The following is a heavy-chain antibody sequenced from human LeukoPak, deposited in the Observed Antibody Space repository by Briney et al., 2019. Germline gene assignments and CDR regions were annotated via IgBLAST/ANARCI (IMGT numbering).Heavy chain of an antibody. CDR2: MNPNSGNT. D-gene: IGHD2-2*01. CDR1: GYTFTSYD. Sequence: ASVKVSCKASGYTFTSYDTNWVRQATGQGLEWMGWMNPNSGNTGYAQKFQGRVTMTRNTSISTAYMELSSLRSEDTAVYYCARWRYCSSTSCFHAFDIWGQGTMVTVSS. J-gene: IGHJ3*02. CDR3: ARWRYCSSTSCFHAFDI. V-gene: IGHV1-8*01.